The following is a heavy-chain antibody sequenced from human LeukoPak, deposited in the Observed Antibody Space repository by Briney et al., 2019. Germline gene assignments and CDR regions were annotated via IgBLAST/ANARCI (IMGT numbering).Heavy chain of an antibody. D-gene: IGHD4-17*01. J-gene: IGHJ4*02. CDR1: GFTFSRYW. CDR2: IKQDGSEK. CDR3: AKDATVTTTDY. V-gene: IGHV3-7*01. Sequence: QPGGSLRLSCAASGFTFSRYWMSWVRQAPEKGLEWVANIKQDGSEKYYVDSVKGRFTISRDNAKNSLYLEMNSLRADDTAVYYCAKDATVTTTDYWGQGTLVTVSS.